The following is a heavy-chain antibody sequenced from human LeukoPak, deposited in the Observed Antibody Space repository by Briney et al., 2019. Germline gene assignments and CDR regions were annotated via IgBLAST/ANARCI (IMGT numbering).Heavy chain of an antibody. J-gene: IGHJ4*02. CDR1: GFRFGSDW. V-gene: IGHV3-7*01. Sequence: PGGSLRLSCAASGFRFGSDWMSWVRQAPGKGLEWVANINPDGSEKYYVDSVKGRFTISRDNDKKSLYLQLNSLRAEDTAVYYCARPFGNGWFLRDYWGRGTLVTVSS. D-gene: IGHD6-19*01. CDR3: ARPFGNGWFLRDY. CDR2: INPDGSEK.